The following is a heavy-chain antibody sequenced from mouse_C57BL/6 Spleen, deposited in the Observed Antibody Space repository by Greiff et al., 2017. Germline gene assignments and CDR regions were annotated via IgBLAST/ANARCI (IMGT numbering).Heavy chain of an antibody. CDR1: GYTFSSSW. D-gene: IGHD4-1*01. Sequence: VQLQQSGPEVVKPGASVKISCKASGYTFSSSWMNWVKQRPGKGLEWIGRIYPGDGDTNYNGKFKGKATLTADESTSTAYMQLSSLTYEDSAVYCRASQNWEWYYFDYWGQGTTLTVSS. CDR2: IYPGDGDT. CDR3: ASQNWEWYYFDY. V-gene: IGHV1-82*01. J-gene: IGHJ2*01.